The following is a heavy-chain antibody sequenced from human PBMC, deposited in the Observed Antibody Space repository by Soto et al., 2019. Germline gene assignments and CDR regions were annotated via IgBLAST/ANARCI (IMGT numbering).Heavy chain of an antibody. CDR1: GFSLTTRGVG. D-gene: IGHD3-16*01. CDR2: IYWYDDK. CDR3: AHIPNYYQYDWFDP. J-gene: IGHJ5*02. V-gene: IGHV2-5*01. Sequence: QITLKESGPTLVKPTQTLTLTCTFSGFSLTTRGVGVGWIRQPPGKALECLATIYWYDDKRYSPSLQSRLSITKDTSKNQVVLTMTNVDPVDTATYYCAHIPNYYQYDWFDPWGQGTLVSVSS.